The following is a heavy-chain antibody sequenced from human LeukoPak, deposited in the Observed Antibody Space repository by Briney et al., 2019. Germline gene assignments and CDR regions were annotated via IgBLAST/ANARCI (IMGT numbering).Heavy chain of an antibody. J-gene: IGHJ4*02. CDR2: IYYSGST. V-gene: IGHV4-59*12. CDR1: GGSISNYY. D-gene: IGHD6-13*01. Sequence: SETLSLTCTVSGGSISNYYWSWIRQPPGKGLEWIGYIYYSGSTNYNPSLKSRVTISVDKSKNQFSLKLSSVTAADTAVYYCARGHSSSWVDYWGQGTLVTVSS. CDR3: ARGHSSSWVDY.